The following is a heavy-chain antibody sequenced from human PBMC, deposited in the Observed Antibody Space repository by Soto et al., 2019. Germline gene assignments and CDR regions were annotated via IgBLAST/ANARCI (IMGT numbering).Heavy chain of an antibody. CDR1: GGSISSYY. CDR3: ARHGPPHYDILTGYYQNYYYYGMDV. J-gene: IGHJ6*02. Sequence: SETLSLTCTVSGGSISSYYWSWIRQPPGKGLEWIGYIYYSGSTNYNPSLKSRVTISVDTSKNQFSLKLSSVTAADTAVYYCARHGPPHYDILTGYYQNYYYYGMDVWGQGTTVT. CDR2: IYYSGST. V-gene: IGHV4-59*08. D-gene: IGHD3-9*01.